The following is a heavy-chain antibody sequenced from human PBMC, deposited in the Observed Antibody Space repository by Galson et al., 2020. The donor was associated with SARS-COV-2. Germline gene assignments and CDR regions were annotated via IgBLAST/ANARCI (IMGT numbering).Heavy chain of an antibody. CDR1: GYTFTSYA. J-gene: IGHJ6*03. Sequence: ASVKVSCKASGYTFTSYAMNWVRQAPGQGLEWMGWINTNTGNPTYAQGFTGRFVFSLDTSVSTAYLQISSLKAEDTAVYYCATEPLDYGDFSAGYYYYMDVWGKGTTVTVSS. CDR2: INTNTGNP. D-gene: IGHD4-17*01. CDR3: ATEPLDYGDFSAGYYYYMDV. V-gene: IGHV7-4-1*02.